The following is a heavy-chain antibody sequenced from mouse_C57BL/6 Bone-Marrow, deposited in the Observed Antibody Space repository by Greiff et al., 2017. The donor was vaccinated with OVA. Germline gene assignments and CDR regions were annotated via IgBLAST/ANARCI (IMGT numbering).Heavy chain of an antibody. CDR2: IYPRDGST. V-gene: IGHV1-85*01. D-gene: IGHD1-1*01. Sequence: QVQLKESGPELVKPGASVKLSCKASGYTFTSYDINWVKQRPGQGLEWIGWIYPRDGSTKYNEKFKGKATLTVDTSSSTAYMELHSLTSEDSAVYFCARGGRLELFFYYFDYWGQGTTLTVSS. CDR1: GYTFTSYD. J-gene: IGHJ2*01. CDR3: ARGGRLELFFYYFDY.